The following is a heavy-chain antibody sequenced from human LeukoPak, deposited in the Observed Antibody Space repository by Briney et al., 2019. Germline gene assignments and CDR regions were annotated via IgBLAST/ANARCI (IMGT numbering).Heavy chain of an antibody. CDR3: ARDPFYYGSGSDY. J-gene: IGHJ4*02. V-gene: IGHV3-21*01. D-gene: IGHD3-10*01. CDR1: GFTFSSYD. CDR2: ISSSSSYI. Sequence: GGSLRLSCAASGFTFSSYDMNWVRQAPGKGLEWVSSISSSSSYIYYADPVKGRFTISRDNAKNSLYLQMNSLRAEDTAVYYCARDPFYYGSGSDYWGQGTLVTVSS.